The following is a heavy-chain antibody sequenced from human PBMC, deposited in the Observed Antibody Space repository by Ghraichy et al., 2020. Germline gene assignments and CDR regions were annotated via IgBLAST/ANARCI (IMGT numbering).Heavy chain of an antibody. CDR1: GFTVSSNY. V-gene: IGHV3-53*01. J-gene: IGHJ4*02. CDR2: IYSGGST. Sequence: GGSLRLSCAASGFTVSSNYMSWVRQAPGKGLEWVSVIYSGGSTYYADSVKGRFTISRDNSKNTLYLQMNSLRAEDTAVYYCARDPGGVWYFDYWGQGTLVTVSS. D-gene: IGHD2-8*01. CDR3: ARDPGGVWYFDY.